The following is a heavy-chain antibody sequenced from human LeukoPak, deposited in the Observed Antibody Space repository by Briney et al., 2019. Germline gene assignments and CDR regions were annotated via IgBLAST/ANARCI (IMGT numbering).Heavy chain of an antibody. Sequence: GGSLRLSCATSGFFFNSYWMTWVRQAPGKRLEWVANIKYDESEKYLVESVKGRFTISRDNAQNSLFLQMDSLRVEDTAVYYCVRGRDGSFWGRGTQVTVSS. D-gene: IGHD5-24*01. V-gene: IGHV3-7*01. CDR1: GFFFNSYW. CDR2: IKYDESEK. CDR3: VRGRDGSF. J-gene: IGHJ4*02.